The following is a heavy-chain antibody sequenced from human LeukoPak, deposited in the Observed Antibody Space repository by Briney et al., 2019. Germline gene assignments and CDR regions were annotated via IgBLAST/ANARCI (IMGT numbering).Heavy chain of an antibody. D-gene: IGHD4-17*01. CDR1: GGSISSGDYY. J-gene: IGHJ5*02. Sequence: SETLSLTCTVSGGSISSGDYYWSWIRQPPGKGLEWIGYIYYSGSTYYNPSLKSRVTISVDTSKNQFSLKLSSVTAADTAVYYCARGGRMTTVTTVWFDPWGQGTLVTVSS. CDR3: ARGGRMTTVTTVWFDP. CDR2: IYYSGST. V-gene: IGHV4-30-4*01.